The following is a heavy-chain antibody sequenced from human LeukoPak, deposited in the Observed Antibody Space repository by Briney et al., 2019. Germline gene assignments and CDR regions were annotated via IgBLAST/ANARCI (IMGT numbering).Heavy chain of an antibody. CDR2: IYYSGST. V-gene: IGHV4-39*01. J-gene: IGHJ4*02. Sequence: SETPSLTCTVSGGSISSSSYNWGWIRQPPGKGLEWIGSIYYSGSTYHNPSLKSRVTMSLDTSKNQFSLKLSSVTAADTAVYYCGRHCRTTSCYTGDFWGQGILVTVSS. CDR1: GGSISSSSYN. CDR3: GRHCRTTSCYTGDF. D-gene: IGHD2-2*02.